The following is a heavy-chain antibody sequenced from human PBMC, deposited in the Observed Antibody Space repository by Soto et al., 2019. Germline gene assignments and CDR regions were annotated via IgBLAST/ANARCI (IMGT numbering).Heavy chain of an antibody. CDR2: ISTASSYI. CDR3: ARRDYYYYGMDV. V-gene: IGHV3-21*03. CDR1: GFTFRTYT. Sequence: EVQLVESGGGLVKPGGSLRLSCAASGFTFRTYTMNWVRQAPGKGLEWVASISTASSYINYANSVAGRFTISRDNAKNSLFLQMDSLRAGDTAIYYCARRDYYYYGMDVWGQGTTVTVSS. J-gene: IGHJ6*02.